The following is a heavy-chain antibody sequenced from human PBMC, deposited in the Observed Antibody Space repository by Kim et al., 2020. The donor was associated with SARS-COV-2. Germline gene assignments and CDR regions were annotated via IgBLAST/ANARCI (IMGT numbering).Heavy chain of an antibody. CDR1: GFTFSSYA. Sequence: GGSLRLSCAASGFTFSSYAMSWVRQAPGKGLEWVSAISGSGGSTYYADSVKGRFTISRDNSKNTLYLQMNSLRAEDTAVYYCAKSPDYYDSSGYYGYWGQGTLVTVSS. D-gene: IGHD3-22*01. V-gene: IGHV3-23*01. J-gene: IGHJ4*02. CDR2: ISGSGGST. CDR3: AKSPDYYDSSGYYGY.